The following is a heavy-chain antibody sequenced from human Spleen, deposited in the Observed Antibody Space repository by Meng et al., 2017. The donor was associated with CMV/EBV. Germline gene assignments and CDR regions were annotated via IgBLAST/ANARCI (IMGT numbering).Heavy chain of an antibody. CDR3: ARDWDCSGGSCYSGLYY. V-gene: IGHV3-66*01. Sequence: GESLKISCAASGFTVNSNYMIWVRQAPGKGLEWVSVMYAGGNTYYADSVTGRFTISRDNAKNSLYLQMNSLRAEDTAVYYCARDWDCSGGSCYSGLYYWGQGTLVTVSS. CDR1: GFTVNSNY. CDR2: MYAGGNT. D-gene: IGHD2-15*01. J-gene: IGHJ4*02.